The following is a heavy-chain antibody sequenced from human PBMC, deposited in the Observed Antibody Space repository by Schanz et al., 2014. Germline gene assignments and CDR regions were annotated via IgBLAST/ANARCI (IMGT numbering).Heavy chain of an antibody. CDR1: GFTFSGYW. Sequence: EVQLVVSGGGLVEPGGSLRLSCAASGFTFSGYWMSWVRQAPGEGLVWVANIKLDGSEKYYVDSVKGRFTISRDNAKNSLYLQMNSLTAEDTAVYYCAKYGTGKGVSFEYWGQGTLVTVSS. J-gene: IGHJ4*02. CDR3: AKYGTGKGVSFEY. D-gene: IGHD1-26*01. V-gene: IGHV3-7*01. CDR2: IKLDGSEK.